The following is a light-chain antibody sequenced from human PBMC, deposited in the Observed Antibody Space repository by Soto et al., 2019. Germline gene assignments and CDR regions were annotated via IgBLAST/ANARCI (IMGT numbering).Light chain of an antibody. Sequence: EIVLMQSPGTLSLSPGERATLSCRASQSVISRNLAWYQQKPGQAPRLLIYGASSRATGIPDRFSGSGSGTDFTLTISRLEPEDFAVYYCQQYGSSPQPITFGQGTRLEIK. V-gene: IGKV3-20*01. J-gene: IGKJ5*01. CDR1: QSVISRN. CDR2: GAS. CDR3: QQYGSSPQPIT.